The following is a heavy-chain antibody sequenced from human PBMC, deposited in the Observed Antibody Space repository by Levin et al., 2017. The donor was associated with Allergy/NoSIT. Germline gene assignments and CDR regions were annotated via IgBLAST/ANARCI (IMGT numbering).Heavy chain of an antibody. CDR2: IGTAGDT. CDR1: GFTFSSYD. CDR3: ARGPLGSSWYKGNFYYMDG. V-gene: IGHV3-13*04. Sequence: PGGSLRLSCAASGFTFSSYDMHWVRQATGKGLEWVSAIGTAGDTYYPGSVKGRFTISRENAKNSLYLQMNSLRAGDTAVYYCARGPLGSSWYKGNFYYMDGWGKGTTVTVSS. D-gene: IGHD6-13*01. J-gene: IGHJ6*03.